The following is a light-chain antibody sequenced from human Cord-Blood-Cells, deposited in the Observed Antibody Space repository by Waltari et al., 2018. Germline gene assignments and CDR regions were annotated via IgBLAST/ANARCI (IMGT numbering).Light chain of an antibody. CDR2: DAS. CDR1: QDISNY. CDR3: QQYDNLPT. J-gene: IGKJ2*01. V-gene: IGKV1-33*01. Sequence: DIQMTQSPSSLSASVGDRVPITCQASQDISNYLNWYQQKPGKAAKLLIYDASNLETGVPSRFSGSGSGTDFTFTISSLQPEDIATYYCQQYDNLPTFGQGTKLEIK.